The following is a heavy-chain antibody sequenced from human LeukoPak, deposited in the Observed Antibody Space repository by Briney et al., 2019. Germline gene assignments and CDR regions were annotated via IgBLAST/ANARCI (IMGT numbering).Heavy chain of an antibody. V-gene: IGHV4-34*01. J-gene: IGHJ4*02. CDR1: GGSFSGYY. D-gene: IGHD2-2*01. Sequence: SETLSLTCAVYGGSFSGYYWSWIRQPPGKGLEWIGEINHSGSTNYNPSLKSRVTISVDTSKNQFSLKLSSVTAADTAVYYCARGLATAQGAAAMPLWGQGILVTVSS. CDR2: INHSGST. CDR3: ARGLATAQGAAAMPL.